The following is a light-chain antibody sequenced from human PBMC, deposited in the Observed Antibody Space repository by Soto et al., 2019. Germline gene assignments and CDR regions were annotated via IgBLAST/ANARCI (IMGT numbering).Light chain of an antibody. J-gene: IGKJ2*01. CDR2: DAT. CDR1: QSVSSY. Sequence: SQSAAAVSVSKRERATLSCRASQSVSSYFAWYQQNPGQAPRLLIYDATNMAPGVPARFSGSRSGSDRTRTISCLYQEDVGVRYCRTLWEFLLNPFG. V-gene: IGKV3-11*01. CDR3: RTLWEFLLNP.